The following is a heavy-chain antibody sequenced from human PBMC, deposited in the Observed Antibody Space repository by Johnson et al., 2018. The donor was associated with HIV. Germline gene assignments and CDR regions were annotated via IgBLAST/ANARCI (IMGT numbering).Heavy chain of an antibody. Sequence: VQLVESGGGVVQPGRSLRLSCAASGFTFSSYAMHWVRQAPAKGLEWVAAISYDGSDKYHADSVKGRFTISRDSSKNTLYLEMNTLRAEDTAVYYCARGSRYTYDNDDVHLLHAFDIWGQGTMVTVSS. D-gene: IGHD3-16*01. CDR1: GFTFSSYA. J-gene: IGHJ3*02. V-gene: IGHV3-30*04. CDR2: ISYDGSDK. CDR3: ARGSRYTYDNDDVHLLHAFDI.